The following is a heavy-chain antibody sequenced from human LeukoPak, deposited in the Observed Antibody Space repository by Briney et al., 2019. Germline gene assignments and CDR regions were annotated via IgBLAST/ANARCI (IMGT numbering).Heavy chain of an antibody. CDR2: IYTGGST. D-gene: IGHD3-10*01. J-gene: IGHJ5*02. CDR1: GGSISSGSYY. Sequence: SETLSLTCSVSGGSISSGSYYWSWTRQPAEKGLEWIGRIYTGGSTNYNPSLKSRATISVDTSNNQFSLKLSSVTAADTAVYYCARGGSIHGTMVPNWFDPWGQGTLVTVSS. CDR3: ARGGSIHGTMVPNWFDP. V-gene: IGHV4-61*02.